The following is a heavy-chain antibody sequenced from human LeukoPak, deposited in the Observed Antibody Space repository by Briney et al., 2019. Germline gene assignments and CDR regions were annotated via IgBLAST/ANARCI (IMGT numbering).Heavy chain of an antibody. Sequence: SETLSLTCTVSGGSISSGSYYWSWIRQPAGKGLEWIGRIYTSGSTNYNPSLKSRVTISVDTSKNQFSLKLSSVTAADTAVYYCAREDTMIVYNYWGQGTLVTVSS. J-gene: IGHJ4*02. CDR2: IYTSGST. V-gene: IGHV4-61*02. CDR1: GGSISSGSYY. D-gene: IGHD3-22*01. CDR3: AREDTMIVYNY.